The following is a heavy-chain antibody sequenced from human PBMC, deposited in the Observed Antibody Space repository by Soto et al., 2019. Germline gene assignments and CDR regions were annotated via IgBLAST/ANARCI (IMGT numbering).Heavy chain of an antibody. CDR2: IYPGDSNT. D-gene: IGHD3-3*01. Sequence: PGESLKISCKGSGYSFTSYWIGWVRQMPGKGLEWMGIIYPGDSNTRYSPSLQGQVTISVDKSISTAYLQWSSLKATDTAMYYCARHAYYLWSGHPTPRYYYGMDVCGQGTTVTVA. CDR3: ARHAYYLWSGHPTPRYYYGMDV. V-gene: IGHV5-51*01. J-gene: IGHJ6*02. CDR1: GYSFTSYW.